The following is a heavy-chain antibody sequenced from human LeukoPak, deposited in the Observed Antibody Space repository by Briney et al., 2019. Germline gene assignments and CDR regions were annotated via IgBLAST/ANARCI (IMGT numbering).Heavy chain of an antibody. J-gene: IGHJ4*02. Sequence: GGSLRLSCAASGFTVSSNYMSWVRQAPGKGLEWVSVISGGGSTYYADSVKSRFTISRDNSKNTLYLQMNSLRAEDTAVYYCARDSSGWSFDFWGQGTLVTVSS. D-gene: IGHD6-19*01. V-gene: IGHV3-53*01. CDR2: ISGGGST. CDR3: ARDSSGWSFDF. CDR1: GFTVSSNY.